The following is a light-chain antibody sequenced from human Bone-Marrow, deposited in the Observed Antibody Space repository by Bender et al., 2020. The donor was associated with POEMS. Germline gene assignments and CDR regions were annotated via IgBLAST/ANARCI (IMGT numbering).Light chain of an antibody. V-gene: IGLV2-14*02. CDR2: EVT. CDR1: SGDIGTYNR. J-gene: IGLJ3*02. Sequence: QSALTQPASVSGSPGQSITISCTGTSGDIGTYNRVSWYQQHPGKAPKLIIYEVTKRPSGVPDRFSGSKSGTSASLAITGLQAEDEGDYYCQSYDNSLGGWVFGGGTKLTVL. CDR3: QSYDNSLGGWV.